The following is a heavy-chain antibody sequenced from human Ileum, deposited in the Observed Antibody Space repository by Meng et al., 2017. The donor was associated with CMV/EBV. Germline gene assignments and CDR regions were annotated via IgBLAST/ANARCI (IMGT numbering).Heavy chain of an antibody. D-gene: IGHD2-15*01. V-gene: IGHV1-58*01. J-gene: IGHJ4*02. CDR3: ESIGYCSGGSCYSGPY. CDR2: IVVGSGNT. Sequence: SVKVSCKASGFTFTSSAVQWVRQARGQRLEWIGWIVVGSGNTNYAQKFQERVTITRDMSTSTAYMELSSLRSEDTAVYYCESIGYCSGGSCYSGPYWGQGTLVT. CDR1: GFTFTSSA.